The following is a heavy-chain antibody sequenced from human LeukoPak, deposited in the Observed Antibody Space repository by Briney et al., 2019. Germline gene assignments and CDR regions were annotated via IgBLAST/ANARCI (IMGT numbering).Heavy chain of an antibody. D-gene: IGHD4-17*01. J-gene: IGHJ3*02. CDR3: ARDLVTVTKGFDI. Sequence: SETLSLTCAVSDDSFNSHYWTWIRQPPGKGLEWIGYISYIGRTNYNPSLKSRVTISIDTSKNQFSLKLTSVTAADTAVYYCARDLVTVTKGFDIWGQGTMVSVSS. CDR2: ISYIGRT. V-gene: IGHV4-59*11. CDR1: DDSFNSHY.